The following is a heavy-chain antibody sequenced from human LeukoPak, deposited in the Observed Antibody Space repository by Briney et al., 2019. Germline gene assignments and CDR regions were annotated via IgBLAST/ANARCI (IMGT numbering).Heavy chain of an antibody. CDR3: ARHSSVLNSFDP. CDR2: IDPGDSQT. Sequence: GESLKISCKGSGYTFTSYWIGWVRQMPGKGLEWMGTIDPGDSQTNYSPSFQGHVTISADKSISTAYLQWSSLKASDTAMYYCARHSSVLNSFDPWGQGTLVTVSS. J-gene: IGHJ5*02. D-gene: IGHD3-22*01. V-gene: IGHV5-10-1*01. CDR1: GYTFTSYW.